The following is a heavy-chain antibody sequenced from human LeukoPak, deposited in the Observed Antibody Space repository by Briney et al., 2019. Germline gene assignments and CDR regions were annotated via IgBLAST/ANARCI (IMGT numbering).Heavy chain of an antibody. V-gene: IGHV5-51*01. Sequence: GESLKISCKGSGYSFTSYWIGWVRQMPGKGLEWMGIIYPGDSDTRYSPSFQGLVTISADKSISTAYLQWSSLKASDTAMYYCARLRDSSGPPFDPWGQGTLVTVSS. CDR1: GYSFTSYW. D-gene: IGHD3-22*01. J-gene: IGHJ5*02. CDR2: IYPGDSDT. CDR3: ARLRDSSGPPFDP.